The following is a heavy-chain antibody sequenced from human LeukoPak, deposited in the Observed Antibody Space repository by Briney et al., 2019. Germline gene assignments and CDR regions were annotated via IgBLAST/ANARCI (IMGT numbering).Heavy chain of an antibody. J-gene: IGHJ4*02. CDR2: INPNSGGT. D-gene: IGHD6-19*01. Sequence: GASVKVSCKASGYTFTGYYMHWVRQAPGQGLEWMGWINPNSGGTNYAQKFQGRVTMTRDTSISTAYMELSRLRSDDTAVYYCARSLQWLDYYFDYWGQGTLVTVSS. V-gene: IGHV1-2*02. CDR3: ARSLQWLDYYFDY. CDR1: GYTFTGYY.